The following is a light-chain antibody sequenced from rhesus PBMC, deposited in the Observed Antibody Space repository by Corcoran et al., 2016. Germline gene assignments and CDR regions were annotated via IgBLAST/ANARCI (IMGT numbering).Light chain of an antibody. CDR3: LQHSNWPRT. CDR1: QRVSSS. J-gene: IGKJ1*01. Sequence: EIVMTQSPATLSLSPGVRATLPCRASQRVSSSLAWYQQKPGQAPRLLIYGASSRATGIPDRFSGSGSGTDFTLTISSLEPEDVAVYYCLQHSNWPRTFGQGTKVEIK. V-gene: IGKV3-24*01. CDR2: GAS.